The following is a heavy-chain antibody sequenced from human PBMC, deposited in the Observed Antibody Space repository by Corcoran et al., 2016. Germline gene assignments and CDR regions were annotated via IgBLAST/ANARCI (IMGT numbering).Heavy chain of an antibody. J-gene: IGHJ6*02. Sequence: QLQLQESGPGLVKPSETLSLTCTVSGGSISSSSYYWGWIRQPPGKGLEWIGSIYYSGSTYYNPSLKSRVTIAVDTSKNQFSLKLSSVTAADTAVYYCARLQWELLRYYYGMDVWSQGTTVTVSS. CDR2: IYYSGST. D-gene: IGHD1-26*01. CDR1: GGSISSSSYY. CDR3: ARLQWELLRYYYGMDV. V-gene: IGHV4-39*01.